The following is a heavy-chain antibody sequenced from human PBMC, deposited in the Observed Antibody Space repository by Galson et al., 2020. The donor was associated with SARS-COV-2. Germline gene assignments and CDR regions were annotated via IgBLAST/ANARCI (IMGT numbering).Heavy chain of an antibody. CDR2: ISYDGKGK. J-gene: IGHJ6*04. Sequence: TGGSLRLSCAASGFTFSSYGMHWVRQAPGKGLEWMAVISYDGKGKYYADSLKGRFIISRDNSKNTLFLQMNSLRAEDTAVYYCATLGGDLHYSLDVWGKGTTVTVSS. CDR1: GFTFSSYG. D-gene: IGHD3-10*01. CDR3: ATLGGDLHYSLDV. V-gene: IGHV3-30*03.